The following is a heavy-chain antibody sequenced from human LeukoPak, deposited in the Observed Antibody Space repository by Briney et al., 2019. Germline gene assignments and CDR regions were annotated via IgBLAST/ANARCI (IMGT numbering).Heavy chain of an antibody. J-gene: IGHJ4*02. CDR3: ATLSGDSHGYDY. V-gene: IGHV3-30*03. Sequence: GGALRLSCAASGFTFSSYAMHWVRQAPGKGREWVAVILHDGSNKQYADSVKGRFTISRDNYKNTLYLQINSLRAEDTYVYYCATLSGDSHGYDYWGLGTLVTVSS. CDR2: ILHDGSNK. CDR1: GFTFSSYA. D-gene: IGHD5-18*01.